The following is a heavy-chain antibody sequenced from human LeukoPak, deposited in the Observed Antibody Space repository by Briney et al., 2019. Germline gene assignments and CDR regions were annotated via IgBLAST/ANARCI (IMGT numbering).Heavy chain of an antibody. J-gene: IGHJ3*02. CDR3: AKGHVVVPAAPGGDAFDI. CDR2: ISYDGSNK. Sequence: GGSLRLSCAASGFTFSSYGMHWVRQAPGKGLEWVAVISYDGSNKYYADSVKGRFTISRDNSKNTLYLQMNSLRAEDTAVYYCAKGHVVVPAAPGGDAFDIWGQGTMVTVSS. D-gene: IGHD2-2*01. CDR1: GFTFSSYG. V-gene: IGHV3-30*18.